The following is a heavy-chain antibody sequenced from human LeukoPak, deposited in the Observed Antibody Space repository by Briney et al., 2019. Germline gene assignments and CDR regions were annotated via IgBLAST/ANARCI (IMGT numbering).Heavy chain of an antibody. CDR3: ARVLSVYSQFLALDADYHYYYYVMDV. CDR2: ISYDGSNK. CDR1: GFTFSSYA. J-gene: IGHJ6*02. V-gene: IGHV3-30*04. D-gene: IGHD3-16*02. Sequence: GGSLRLSCAASGFTFSSYAMHWVRQAPGKGLEWVSVISYDGSNKYYADSVKGRFIISRDNSKNTLYLQMNSLRGDDTAVYYCARVLSVYSQFLALDADYHYYYYVMDVWGQGTTVTVSS.